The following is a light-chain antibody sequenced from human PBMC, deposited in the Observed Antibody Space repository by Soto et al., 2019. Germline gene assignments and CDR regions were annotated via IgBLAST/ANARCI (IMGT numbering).Light chain of an antibody. CDR1: SSDVGAYDF. Sequence: QSVLTQPASLSGSPGQSITISCTGTSSDVGAYDFVSWYQQHPDKAPKLMIYEVRNRPSGVSNRFSGSKSVNTATLTISGLQAEDEADYYCSSYTTSSTRVFGTGTKATVL. CDR2: EVR. V-gene: IGLV2-14*03. J-gene: IGLJ1*01. CDR3: SSYTTSSTRV.